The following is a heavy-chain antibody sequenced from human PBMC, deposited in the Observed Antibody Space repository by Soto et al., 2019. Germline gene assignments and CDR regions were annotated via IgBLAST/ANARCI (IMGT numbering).Heavy chain of an antibody. Sequence: GGSLRLSCAVSGFTFNSYSMNWVRQAPGKGLEWVAVIWSDGGKKYYADSVKGRFTISRDNSKNTLDLQVNSLRVEDTAVYYCARDQYHYGMDVWGQGTTVTVSS. J-gene: IGHJ6*02. CDR2: IWSDGGKK. V-gene: IGHV3-33*08. CDR1: GFTFNSYS. CDR3: ARDQYHYGMDV.